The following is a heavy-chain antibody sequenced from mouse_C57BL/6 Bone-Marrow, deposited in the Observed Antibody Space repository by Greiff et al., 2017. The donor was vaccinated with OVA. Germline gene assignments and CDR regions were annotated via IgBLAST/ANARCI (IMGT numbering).Heavy chain of an antibody. Sequence: QVQLQQSGPGLVAPSQSLSITCTVSGFSLTSYAISWVRQPPGKGLEWLGVIWTGGGPNYNSALKSRLSISKDNSKSQVFLKMNSLQTDDTARYYCAREPLGYYDYDWFAYWGQGTLVTVSA. V-gene: IGHV2-9-1*01. D-gene: IGHD2-4*01. CDR2: IWTGGGP. J-gene: IGHJ3*01. CDR3: AREPLGYYDYDWFAY. CDR1: GFSLTSYA.